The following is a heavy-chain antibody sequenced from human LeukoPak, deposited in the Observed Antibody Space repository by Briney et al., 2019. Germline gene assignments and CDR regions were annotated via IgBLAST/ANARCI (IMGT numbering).Heavy chain of an antibody. J-gene: IGHJ5*02. CDR2: IYYTGNT. Sequence: PSETLSLTCTVSGASISSYYWSWIRQPPGKGLEWIGYIYYTGNTNYNPSLKSRATISVDTSKNQFSLKLTSVTAADTAMYYCARVKAVPDTPIWFDPWGQGTLVTVSS. CDR1: GASISSYY. CDR3: ARVKAVPDTPIWFDP. V-gene: IGHV4-59*01. D-gene: IGHD6-19*01.